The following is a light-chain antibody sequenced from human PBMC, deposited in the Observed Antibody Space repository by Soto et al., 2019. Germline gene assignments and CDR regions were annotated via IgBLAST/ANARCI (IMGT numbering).Light chain of an antibody. CDR3: QQSYSTLIT. CDR2: AAS. CDR1: QSIISY. V-gene: IGKV1-39*01. Sequence: DIQMTQSPSSLSASVGDRVTITFVASQSIISYLNWYQQKPGKAPKLLIYAASSLQSGVPSRFSGSGSGTDFTLTISSLQPEDFATYYCQQSYSTLITFGQGTRLEIK. J-gene: IGKJ5*01.